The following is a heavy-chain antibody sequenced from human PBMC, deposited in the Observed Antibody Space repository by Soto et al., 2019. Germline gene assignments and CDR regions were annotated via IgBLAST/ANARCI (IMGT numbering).Heavy chain of an antibody. CDR1: GGSISSSSYY. CDR2: IYYSGST. D-gene: IGHD3-3*01. Sequence: QLQLQESGPGLVKPSETLSLTCTVSGGSISSSSYYWGWIRQPPGKGLEWIGSIYYSGSTYYNPSLKSRVTISVDTSKNQFSPKLSSVTAADTAVYYCVSIPQRVGAWSGYFVDYWGQGTLVTVSS. V-gene: IGHV4-39*01. J-gene: IGHJ4*02. CDR3: VSIPQRVGAWSGYFVDY.